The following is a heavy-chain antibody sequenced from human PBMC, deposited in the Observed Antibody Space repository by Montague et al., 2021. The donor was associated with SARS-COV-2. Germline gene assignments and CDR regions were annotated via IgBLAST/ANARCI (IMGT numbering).Heavy chain of an antibody. Sequence: SETLSLTCAVYGGSFSDYYWSWIRQPPGKGLEWIGEISHRGTSNYNSSLKSRVSISVDTSKNQFSLYLSSVTAADTAVYYCARGRQHFNMIVVVMTGGEYYFDYWGQGTLVTVSS. J-gene: IGHJ4*02. CDR1: GGSFSDYY. V-gene: IGHV4-34*01. CDR3: ARGRQHFNMIVVVMTGGEYYFDY. CDR2: ISHRGTS. D-gene: IGHD3-22*01.